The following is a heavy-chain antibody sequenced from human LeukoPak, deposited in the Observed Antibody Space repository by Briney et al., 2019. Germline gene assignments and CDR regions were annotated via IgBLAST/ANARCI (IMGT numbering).Heavy chain of an antibody. CDR3: AKEKEWELLRPYFDY. J-gene: IGHJ4*02. V-gene: IGHV3-23*01. CDR1: GFTFSSYA. D-gene: IGHD1-26*01. CDR2: ISGSGGST. Sequence: PGGSLRLSCAASGFTFSSYAMSWVRQAPGKGLEWVSAISGSGGSTYDADAVKGRFTISRDNSKNTLYLQMNSLRAEDTAVYYCAKEKEWELLRPYFDYWGQGTLVTVSS.